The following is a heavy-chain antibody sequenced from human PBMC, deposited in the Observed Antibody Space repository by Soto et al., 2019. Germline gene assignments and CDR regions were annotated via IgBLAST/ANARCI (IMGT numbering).Heavy chain of an antibody. J-gene: IGHJ6*02. CDR2: INSDGSST. Sequence: EVQLVESGGGLVQPGGSLRLSCAASGFTFSTYWMHWVRQAPGKGLVWVSCINSDGSSTNYADSVKGRFTISRDNAKNTLHLQMNSLRAEDTAVYSWARNYYYGLDVWGQGTTVPVSS. V-gene: IGHV3-74*01. CDR3: ARNYYYGLDV. CDR1: GFTFSTYW.